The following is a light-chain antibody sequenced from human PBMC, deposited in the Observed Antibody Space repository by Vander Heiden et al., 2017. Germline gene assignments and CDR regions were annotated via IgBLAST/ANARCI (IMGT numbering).Light chain of an antibody. Sequence: EIVLTQSPGTLSLSPGERATLSCRASQSVSSSYLAWYQQKPGQAPRLLIYGASSRATDIPDRFSGSGSGTDFTLTISRLEPEDFAVYYGQKYGNSFGGGTKVEIK. J-gene: IGKJ4*01. CDR1: QSVSSSY. CDR3: QKYGNS. CDR2: GAS. V-gene: IGKV3-20*01.